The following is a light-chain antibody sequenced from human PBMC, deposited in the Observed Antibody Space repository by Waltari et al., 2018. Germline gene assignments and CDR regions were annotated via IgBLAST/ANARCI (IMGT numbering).Light chain of an antibody. CDR1: QSISTY. V-gene: IGKV1-39*01. J-gene: IGKJ4*01. CDR2: TAS. CDR3: QQTYSILPLT. Sequence: DIQMTQSPSSLSASVGDRVTITCRASQSISTYLNWYQQKPGQAPKALIYTASSLQSGVPSRFSGSGSGTDFTLTISSLQPEEFATYYCQQTYSILPLTFGGGTKVEVK.